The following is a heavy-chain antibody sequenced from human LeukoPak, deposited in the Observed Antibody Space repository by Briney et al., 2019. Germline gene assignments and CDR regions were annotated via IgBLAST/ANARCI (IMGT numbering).Heavy chain of an antibody. V-gene: IGHV4-30-4*07. Sequence: SETLSLTCAVSGGSISSGGYSWSWIRQPPGKGLEWIGYIYYSGSTYYNPSLKSRVTISVDTSKNQFSLKLSSVTAADTAVYYCARVATYYYDSSGYNWFDPWGQGTLVTVSS. CDR1: GGSISSGGYS. CDR2: IYYSGST. J-gene: IGHJ5*02. CDR3: ARVATYYYDSSGYNWFDP. D-gene: IGHD3-22*01.